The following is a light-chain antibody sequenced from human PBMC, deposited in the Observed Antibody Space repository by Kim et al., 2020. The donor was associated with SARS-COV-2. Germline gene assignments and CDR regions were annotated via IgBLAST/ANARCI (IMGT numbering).Light chain of an antibody. V-gene: IGKV1-5*03. CDR3: QQYNSYSIT. Sequence: DIQMTQSPSTLSASVGDRVTITCRASQSISIWLAWYQQKPGKAPKLLIHEASSLESGVPSRFSGSGSGTEFTLTISSLQPDDFATYYCQQYNSYSITFGPGTKVDIK. CDR1: QSISIW. J-gene: IGKJ3*01. CDR2: EAS.